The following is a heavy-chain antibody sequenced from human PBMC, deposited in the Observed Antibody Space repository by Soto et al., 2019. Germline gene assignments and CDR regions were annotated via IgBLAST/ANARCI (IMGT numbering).Heavy chain of an antibody. CDR2: ISYDGSNK. J-gene: IGHJ6*02. Sequence: QVQLVESGGGVVQPGRSLRLSCAASGFTFSSYAMHWVRQAPGKGLEWVAVISYDGSNKYYADSVKGRFTISRDNSKNTLYLQMNSLRAEDTAVYYCAREGAYCGGDCYSQDYYYYGMDVWGQGTTVTVFS. V-gene: IGHV3-30-3*01. CDR3: AREGAYCGGDCYSQDYYYYGMDV. D-gene: IGHD2-21*02. CDR1: GFTFSSYA.